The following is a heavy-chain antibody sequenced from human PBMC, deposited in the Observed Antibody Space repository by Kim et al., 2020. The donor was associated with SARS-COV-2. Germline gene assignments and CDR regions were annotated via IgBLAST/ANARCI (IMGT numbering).Heavy chain of an antibody. CDR3: AADSSETTVTPYVHDGMDV. J-gene: IGHJ6*02. D-gene: IGHD4-17*01. V-gene: IGHV1-58*02. CDR1: GFTFTSSA. Sequence: SVKVSCKASGFTFTSSAMQWVRQARGQRLEWIGWIVVGSGNTNYAQKFQERVTITRDMSTSTAYMELSSLRSEDTAVYYCAADSSETTVTPYVHDGMDVWGQGTSATVSS. CDR2: IVVGSGNT.